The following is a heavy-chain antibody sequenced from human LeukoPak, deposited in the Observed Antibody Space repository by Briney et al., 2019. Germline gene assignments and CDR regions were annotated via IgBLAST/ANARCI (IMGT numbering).Heavy chain of an antibody. CDR1: GGSIISYY. Sequence: SETLSLTCTVSGGSIISYYCSWIRQPPGKGLEWIGYIYYSGSTNYNPSLKSRVSISIDTSKNQFSLKLSSLTSADTAVYYGARQNVKVGAPPFDFWGQGTLVTVSS. V-gene: IGHV4-59*08. CDR3: ARQNVKVGAPPFDF. CDR2: IYYSGST. D-gene: IGHD1-26*01. J-gene: IGHJ4*02.